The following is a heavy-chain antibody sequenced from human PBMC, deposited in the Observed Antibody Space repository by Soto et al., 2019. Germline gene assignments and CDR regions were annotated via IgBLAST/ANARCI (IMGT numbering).Heavy chain of an antibody. CDR3: ARNPLLLWFNVDY. V-gene: IGHV3-23*01. CDR1: GFTFSTYA. D-gene: IGHD3-10*01. Sequence: EVQLLESGGGLVQPGGSLRLSCSDSGFTFSTYAMSWVRQAPGKGLEWVSSISTSGDNTYYADSVRGRFTISRDNSKNTLYLQMNGLRVEDTAVDYCARNPLLLWFNVDYWGQGTLVTVSS. J-gene: IGHJ4*02. CDR2: ISTSGDNT.